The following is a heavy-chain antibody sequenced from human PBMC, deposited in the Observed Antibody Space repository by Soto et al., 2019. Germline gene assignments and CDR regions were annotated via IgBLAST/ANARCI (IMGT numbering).Heavy chain of an antibody. D-gene: IGHD4-17*01. CDR2: IYYSGST. CDR3: ARHGYGDYGAPFDY. J-gene: IGHJ4*02. Sequence: QVQLQESGPGLVKPSETLSLTCTVSGGSISSYYWSWIRQPPGKGLEWIGYIYYSGSTNYNPSLKSRVTISVDTSKNQSSLKLSSVTAADTAVYYCARHGYGDYGAPFDYWGQGTLVTVSS. CDR1: GGSISSYY. V-gene: IGHV4-59*08.